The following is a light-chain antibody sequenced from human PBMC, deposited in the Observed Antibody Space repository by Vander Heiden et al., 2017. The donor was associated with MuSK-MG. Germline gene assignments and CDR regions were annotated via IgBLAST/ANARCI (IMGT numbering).Light chain of an antibody. CDR3: CSYADSGVV. CDR2: DVS. CDR1: SSDVGGYNY. J-gene: IGLJ2*01. Sequence: QSALTQPRSVSGSPGQSVTISCTGTSSDVGGYNYVSWYQQHPGKAPKPMSYDVSKRPSGVPDRFSGSKSGNTASLTISGLQAEDEGDYYCCSYADSGVVFGGGTKLTVL. V-gene: IGLV2-11*01.